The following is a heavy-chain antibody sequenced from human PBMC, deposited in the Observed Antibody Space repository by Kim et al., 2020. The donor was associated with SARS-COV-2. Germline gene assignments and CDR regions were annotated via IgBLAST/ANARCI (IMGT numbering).Heavy chain of an antibody. D-gene: IGHD1-26*01. CDR3: ARSSGGGSTTDYYYYGMDV. CDR2: IGTAGDT. J-gene: IGHJ6*02. CDR1: GFTFSSYD. V-gene: IGHV3-13*04. Sequence: GGSLRLSCAASGFTFSSYDMHWVRQATGKGLEWVSAIGTAGDTYYPGSVKGRFTISRENAKNSLYLQMNSLRAGDTAVYYCARSSGGGSTTDYYYYGMDVWGQGTTVTVSS.